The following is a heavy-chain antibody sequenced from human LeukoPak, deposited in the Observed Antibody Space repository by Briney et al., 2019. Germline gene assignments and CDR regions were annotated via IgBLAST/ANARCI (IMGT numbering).Heavy chain of an antibody. J-gene: IGHJ4*02. CDR2: INHSGST. Sequence: SETLSLTCAVYGGSFSGYYWSWIRQPPGKGLEWIGEINHSGSTNYNPSLKSRVTISVDTSKNQFSLKLSSVTAADTAVNYCARQSQEYGFDYWGQGTLVTVSS. V-gene: IGHV4-34*01. CDR3: ARQSQEYGFDY. CDR1: GGSFSGYY. D-gene: IGHD2-2*01.